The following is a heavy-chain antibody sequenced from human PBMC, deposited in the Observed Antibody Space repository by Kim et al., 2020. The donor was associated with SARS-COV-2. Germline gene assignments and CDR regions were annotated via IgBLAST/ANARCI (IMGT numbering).Heavy chain of an antibody. D-gene: IGHD3-22*01. Sequence: GGSLRLSCAASGFTFSDYYMSWIRQAPGKGLEWVSYISSSSSYTNYADSVKGRFTISRDNAKNSLYLQMNSLRAEDTAVYYCARDRYYDSSGTGFDYWGQGTLVTVSS. CDR2: ISSSSSYT. V-gene: IGHV3-11*06. CDR3: ARDRYYDSSGTGFDY. J-gene: IGHJ4*02. CDR1: GFTFSDYY.